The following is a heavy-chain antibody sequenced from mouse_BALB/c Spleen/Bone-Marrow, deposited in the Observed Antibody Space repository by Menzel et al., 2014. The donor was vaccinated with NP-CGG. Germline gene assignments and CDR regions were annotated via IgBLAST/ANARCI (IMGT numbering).Heavy chain of an antibody. D-gene: IGHD2-14*01. CDR3: AKIGTTTGAMDY. CDR2: IWRGGST. Sequence: QVQLQQSGPGLVQPSQSLSITCTVSGFSLTSYGVHWVRQPPGKGLEWLGVIWRGGSTDYNAAFMSRLSITKDNSKSQVFFKMNSLQADDTAIYYCAKIGTTTGAMDYWGQGTSVTVSS. J-gene: IGHJ4*01. CDR1: GFSLTSYG. V-gene: IGHV2-5*01.